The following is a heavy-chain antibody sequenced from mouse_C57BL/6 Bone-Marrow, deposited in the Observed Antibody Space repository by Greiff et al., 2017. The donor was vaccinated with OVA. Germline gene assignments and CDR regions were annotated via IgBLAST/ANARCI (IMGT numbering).Heavy chain of an antibody. J-gene: IGHJ1*03. Sequence: QVQLQQSGPGLVQPSQCLSITCTVSGFSLTSYGVHWVSQSPGQGLEWLGVIWSGGSTDYNADFISRLSISKDNSKGQVFFKMNSLQADDTAIYYCTRKMNEDWYFDVWGTGTTVTVSS. V-gene: IGHV2-2*01. CDR2: IWSGGST. CDR1: GFSLTSYG. CDR3: TRKMNEDWYFDV.